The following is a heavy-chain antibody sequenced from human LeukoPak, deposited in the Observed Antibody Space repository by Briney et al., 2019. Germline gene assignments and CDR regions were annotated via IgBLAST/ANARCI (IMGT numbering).Heavy chain of an antibody. CDR1: GYTFTSYG. CDR2: ISAYNGNT. CDR3: ARDYCDRRGYIYYGMGV. J-gene: IGHJ6*02. Sequence: ASVKVSCKASGYTFTSYGISWVRQAPGQGLEWMGWISAYNGNTNYAQKLQGRVTMTTDTSTSTAYMELRSLRSDDTAVYYCARDYCDRRGYIYYGMGVWGQGTTGTVPS. D-gene: IGHD3-22*01. V-gene: IGHV1-18*01.